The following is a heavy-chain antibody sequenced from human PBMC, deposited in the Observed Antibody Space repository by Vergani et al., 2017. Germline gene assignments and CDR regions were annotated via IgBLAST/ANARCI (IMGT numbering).Heavy chain of an antibody. CDR2: INPNSGGT. CDR1: GYTFTSYY. CDR3: ARGGGGSYSGVVAYFDY. Sequence: QVQLVQSGAEVKKPGASVKVSCKASGYTFTSYYMHWVRQAPGQGLEWMGWINPNSGGTNYAQKFQGRVTMTRDTSISTAYMELSRLRSDDTAVYYCARGGGGSYSGVVAYFDYWGQGTLVTVSS. J-gene: IGHJ4*02. V-gene: IGHV1-2*02. D-gene: IGHD1-26*01.